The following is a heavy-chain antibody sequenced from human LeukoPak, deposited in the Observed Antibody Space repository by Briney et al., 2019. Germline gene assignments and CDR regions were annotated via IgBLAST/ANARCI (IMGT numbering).Heavy chain of an antibody. J-gene: IGHJ4*02. Sequence: GSSVKVSCKASGGTFSSYAISWVRQAPGQGLEWMGGIIPIFGTANYAQKFQGRVTITTDESTSTAYMELSSLRSEDTAVYYCARREYCGGDCYYFDYWGQGTLVTVSS. CDR3: ARREYCGGDCYYFDY. D-gene: IGHD2-21*01. CDR1: GGTFSSYA. V-gene: IGHV1-69*05. CDR2: IIPIFGTA.